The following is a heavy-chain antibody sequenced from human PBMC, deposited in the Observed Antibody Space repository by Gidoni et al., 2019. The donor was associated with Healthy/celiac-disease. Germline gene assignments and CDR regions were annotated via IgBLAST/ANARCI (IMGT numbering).Heavy chain of an antibody. Sequence: EVQLVESGGGLVKPGGSLRLSCAASGFTFSSYSMNWVRQAPGKGLELVSSISSSSSYIYYADSVKGRFTISRDNAKNSLYLQMNSLRAEDTAVYYCARGEYDFWSGYPPSGMDVWGKGTTVTVSS. D-gene: IGHD3-3*01. J-gene: IGHJ6*03. CDR3: ARGEYDFWSGYPPSGMDV. V-gene: IGHV3-21*01. CDR2: ISSSSSYI. CDR1: GFTFSSYS.